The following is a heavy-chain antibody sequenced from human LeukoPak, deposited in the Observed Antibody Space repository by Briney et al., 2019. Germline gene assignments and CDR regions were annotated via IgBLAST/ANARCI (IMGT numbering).Heavy chain of an antibody. CDR3: ARDYIVVVPAAMHNWFDP. CDR1: GGSISSSSYY. V-gene: IGHV4-39*07. D-gene: IGHD2-2*01. Sequence: SETLSLTCTVSGGSISSSSYYWGWIRQPPGKGLEWIGSIYYSGSTYYNPSLKSRVTISVDTSKNQFSLKLSSVTAADTAVYYCARDYIVVVPAAMHNWFDPWGQGTLVTVSS. CDR2: IYYSGST. J-gene: IGHJ5*02.